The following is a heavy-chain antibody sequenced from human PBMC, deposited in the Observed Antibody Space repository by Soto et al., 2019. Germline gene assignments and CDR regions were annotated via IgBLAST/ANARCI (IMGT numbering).Heavy chain of an antibody. CDR1: GGILSTYA. CDR3: ARDRDDYGSGNYYNRIDF. Sequence: SVKVSCKASGGILSTYAISWLRQAPGQGLEWMGGIIPIFGTPNYAQRFQGRVTITADESTSTAYMELSRLRSEDTAVYYCARDRDDYGSGNYYNRIDFWGQGTLVTVSS. CDR2: IIPIFGTP. V-gene: IGHV1-69*13. D-gene: IGHD3-10*01. J-gene: IGHJ4*02.